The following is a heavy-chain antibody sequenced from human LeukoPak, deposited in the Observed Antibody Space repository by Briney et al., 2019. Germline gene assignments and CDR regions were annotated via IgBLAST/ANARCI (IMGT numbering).Heavy chain of an antibody. J-gene: IGHJ3*01. D-gene: IGHD6-13*01. CDR2: ISSSSSYI. CDR3: ARVIVAVGYVAFDV. V-gene: IGHV3-21*04. Sequence: PGGSLRLSCVASGFSFSSYSMNWVRQAPGKGLEWVSSISSSSSYIYYADSVRGRFTISRDNAKNSLYLQMNSLRVEDTAVYYCARVIVAVGYVAFDVWGQGTMVTVSS. CDR1: GFSFSSYS.